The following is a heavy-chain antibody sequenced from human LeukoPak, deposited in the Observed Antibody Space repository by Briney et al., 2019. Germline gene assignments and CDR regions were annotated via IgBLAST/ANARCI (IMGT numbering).Heavy chain of an antibody. CDR2: IYYSGST. J-gene: IGHJ5*02. Sequence: SQTLSLTCTVSGGSISSGGYYWSWIRQRPGKGLEWIGYIYYSGSTYYNPSLKSRVTISVDTSKNQFSLKLSSVTAADTAVYYCARGYCSSTSCYTENWFDPWGQGTLVTVSS. V-gene: IGHV4-31*03. CDR1: GGSISSGGYY. CDR3: ARGYCSSTSCYTENWFDP. D-gene: IGHD2-2*02.